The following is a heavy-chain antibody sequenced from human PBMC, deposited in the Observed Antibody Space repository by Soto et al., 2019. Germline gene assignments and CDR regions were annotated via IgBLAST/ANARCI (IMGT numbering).Heavy chain of an antibody. V-gene: IGHV5-51*01. D-gene: IGHD6-13*01. CDR3: AKHNIAAAGTFDY. CDR1: GYSFTSYW. CDR2: IYPGDSDT. J-gene: IGHJ4*02. Sequence: PGESLKISCKGSGYSFTSYWIGWVRQMPGKGLEWMGIIYPGDSDTRYSPSFQGQVTVSADKSISTAYLQWSSLKASDTAMYYCAKHNIAAAGTFDYWGQGTLVTVSS.